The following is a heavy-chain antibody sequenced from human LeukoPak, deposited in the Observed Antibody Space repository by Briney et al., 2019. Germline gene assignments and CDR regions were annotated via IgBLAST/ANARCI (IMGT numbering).Heavy chain of an antibody. CDR3: TRRPYSSSWYYFDY. CDR1: GFTVSSNY. D-gene: IGHD6-13*01. Sequence: GGSLRLSCAASGFTVSSNYMSWVRQAPGKGLEWVSVIYSGGSTYYADSVKGRFTISRDNSKNTLYLQMNSLRVEDTAVYYCTRRPYSSSWYYFDYWGQGTLVTVSS. V-gene: IGHV3-66*01. CDR2: IYSGGST. J-gene: IGHJ4*02.